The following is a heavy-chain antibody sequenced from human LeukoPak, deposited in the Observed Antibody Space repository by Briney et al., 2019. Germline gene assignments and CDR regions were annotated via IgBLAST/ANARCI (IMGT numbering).Heavy chain of an antibody. CDR1: GGSISSYY. CDR2: IYYSGST. CDR3: VRARDSSGRYSY. J-gene: IGHJ4*02. Sequence: SETLSLTCTVSGGSISSYYWSWIRQPPGKGLEWIGYIYYSGSTNYNPSLKSRVTISVDTSKNQFSLKLSSVTAADTAVYYCVRARDSSGRYSYWGQGTLVTVSS. V-gene: IGHV4-59*01. D-gene: IGHD6-19*01.